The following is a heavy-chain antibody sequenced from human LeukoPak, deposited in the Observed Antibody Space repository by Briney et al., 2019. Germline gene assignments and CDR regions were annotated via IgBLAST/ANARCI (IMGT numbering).Heavy chain of an antibody. J-gene: IGHJ4*02. V-gene: IGHV3-23*01. D-gene: IGHD3-22*01. Sequence: GGSLRLSCEVFGFTFSTSAMSWVRQAPGKGLEWVSGIRASDHTTYYVDSVKGRFTVSRDNSKNTLYLQMNSLRVEDTAVYYCRFYTSGSDYWGQGTLVTVSS. CDR2: IRASDHTT. CDR1: GFTFSTSA. CDR3: RFYTSGSDY.